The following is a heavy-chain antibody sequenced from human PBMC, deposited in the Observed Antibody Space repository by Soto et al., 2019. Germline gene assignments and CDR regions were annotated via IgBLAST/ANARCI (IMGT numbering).Heavy chain of an antibody. V-gene: IGHV4-61*01. CDR1: GGSVNSDSYY. CDR3: ARESLDFSSSGGLDV. CDR2: LYYSGST. Sequence: QVQLQESGPGLVKPLETLSLTCNVSGGSVNSDSYYWSWIRQPPGKRLEWIGSLYYSGSTNYNPAXEXRXSXXGDTSKNQSSLSLTSVTASSMAVYFSARESLDFSSSGGLDVWGQGTMVIVSS. J-gene: IGHJ6*01. D-gene: IGHD3-3*01.